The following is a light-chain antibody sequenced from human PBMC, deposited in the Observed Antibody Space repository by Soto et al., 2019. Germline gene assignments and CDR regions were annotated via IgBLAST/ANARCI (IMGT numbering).Light chain of an antibody. CDR1: SSNIGTYD. CDR2: INN. Sequence: QSVLTQPPSVSGAPGQRVTISCTGSSSNIGTYDVHWYQQLPETAPKLLIYINNNRPSGVPDRFSASKSGTSASLAITGLQADDEVLYYCQFYDNRLGGSQVFGEGTKLTVL. J-gene: IGLJ3*02. V-gene: IGLV1-40*01. CDR3: QFYDNRLGGSQV.